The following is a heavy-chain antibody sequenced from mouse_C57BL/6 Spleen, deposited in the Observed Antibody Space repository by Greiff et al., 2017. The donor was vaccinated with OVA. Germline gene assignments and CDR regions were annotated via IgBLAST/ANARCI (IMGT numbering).Heavy chain of an antibody. CDR1: GYTFTGYW. CDR3: ARGGWGFDY. D-gene: IGHD2-3*01. Sequence: QVQLQQSGAELMKPGASVQLSCKATGYTFTGYWIEWVKQRPGHGLEWIGEILPGSGSTNSNEKFKGKATFTADTSSNTAYMQLSSLTTEDSAIYYCARGGWGFDYWGQGTTLTVSS. CDR2: ILPGSGST. V-gene: IGHV1-9*01. J-gene: IGHJ2*01.